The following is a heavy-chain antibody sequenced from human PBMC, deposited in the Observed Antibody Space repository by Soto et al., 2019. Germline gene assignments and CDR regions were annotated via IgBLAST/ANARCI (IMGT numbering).Heavy chain of an antibody. Sequence: DAVQVCCKASGYTFPDYYMHWARQAPGQGLEWMGWINPNSGGTNYAQKFQGRVTMTRDTSISTAYMELSRLRSDDTAVYYCARTPQSDLGSSSSFDYWGQGTLVTVSS. J-gene: IGHJ4*02. V-gene: IGHV1-2*02. CDR2: INPNSGGT. CDR3: ARTPQSDLGSSSSFDY. D-gene: IGHD6-6*01. CDR1: GYTFPDYY.